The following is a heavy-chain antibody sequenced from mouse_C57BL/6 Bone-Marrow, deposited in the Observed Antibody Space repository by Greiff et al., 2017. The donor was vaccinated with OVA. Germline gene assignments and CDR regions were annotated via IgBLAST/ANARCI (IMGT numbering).Heavy chain of an antibody. CDR2: ISSGSSTI. Sequence: DVKLVESGGGLVKPGGSLKLSCAASGFTFSDYGMHWVRQAPEKGLEWVAYISSGSSTIYYAATVKGRFTISRDNAKNTLFLQMTSLRSEDTAMYYCARNGYFDVWGTGTTVTVSS. CDR1: GFTFSDYG. CDR3: ARNGYFDV. V-gene: IGHV5-17*01. J-gene: IGHJ1*03.